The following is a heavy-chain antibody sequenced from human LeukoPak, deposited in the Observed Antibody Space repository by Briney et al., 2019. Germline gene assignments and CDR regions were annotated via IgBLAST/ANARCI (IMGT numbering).Heavy chain of an antibody. CDR3: ARDNVDLGYYYYYGMDV. Sequence: WASVKVSCKASGGTFSSYAISWVRQAPGQGFEWMGGIIPIFGTANYAQKFQGRVTITADESTSTAYMELSSLRSEDTAVYYCARDNVDLGYYYYYGMDVWGQGTTVTVSS. J-gene: IGHJ6*02. V-gene: IGHV1-69*13. CDR2: IIPIFGTA. CDR1: GGTFSSYA. D-gene: IGHD3-3*01.